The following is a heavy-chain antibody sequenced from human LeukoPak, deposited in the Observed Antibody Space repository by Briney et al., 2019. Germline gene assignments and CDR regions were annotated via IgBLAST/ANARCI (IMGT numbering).Heavy chain of an antibody. J-gene: IGHJ3*01. D-gene: IGHD3-22*01. Sequence: SETLSLTCAVYGGSFSGYYWSWIRQPPGKGLEWIGEINHSGSTNYNPSLKSRVTISVDTSKNQFSLKLSSVTAADTAVYYCARDSLDYHDSSGYHLDWGQGTMVTVSS. CDR3: ARDSLDYHDSSGYHLD. V-gene: IGHV4-34*01. CDR2: INHSGST. CDR1: GGSFSGYY.